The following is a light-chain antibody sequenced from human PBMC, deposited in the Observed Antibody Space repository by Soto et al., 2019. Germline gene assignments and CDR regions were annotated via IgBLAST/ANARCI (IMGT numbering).Light chain of an antibody. J-gene: IGKJ1*01. CDR3: QQYAASPRT. CDR1: QSVSSSY. CDR2: GAS. Sequence: EIVLTQSPGTLSLSPRERATLSCRASQSVSSSYLAWYQHKPGQAPRLLIYGASSRAPGIPDRFSGSGSGIDFTLTISRLEPEDFAVYYCQQYAASPRTFGQGTQVEVK. V-gene: IGKV3-20*01.